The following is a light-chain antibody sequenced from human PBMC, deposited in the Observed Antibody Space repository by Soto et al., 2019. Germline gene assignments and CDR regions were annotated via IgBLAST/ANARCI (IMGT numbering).Light chain of an antibody. CDR3: CSYAGSYTFYV. J-gene: IGLJ1*01. CDR2: DVS. V-gene: IGLV2-11*01. CDR1: SSDVGGYNY. Sequence: QSALTQPRSVSGSPGQSVTISCTGTSSDVGGYNYVSWYQQHPGKAPRLMIYDVSKRPSGVPDHFSGSKSGNTASLTISGLQAEDEADYYCCSYAGSYTFYVFGIGTKVTVL.